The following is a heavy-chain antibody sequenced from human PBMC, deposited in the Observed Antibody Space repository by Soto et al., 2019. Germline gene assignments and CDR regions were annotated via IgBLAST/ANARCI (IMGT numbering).Heavy chain of an antibody. CDR1: GGTFSSYA. J-gene: IGHJ4*02. CDR3: ARARYSSSWYPVD. V-gene: IGHV1-69*13. CDR2: IIPNFGTA. Sequence: SVKVSCKASGGTFSSYAISWVRQAPGQGLEWMGGIIPNFGTANYAQKFQGRVTITADESTSAAYMELRSLRSDDTAVYYCARARYSSSWYPVDWGQGTLVTVSS. D-gene: IGHD6-13*01.